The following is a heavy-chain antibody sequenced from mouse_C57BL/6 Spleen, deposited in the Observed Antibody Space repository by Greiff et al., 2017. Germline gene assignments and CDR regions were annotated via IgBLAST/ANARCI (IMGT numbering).Heavy chain of an antibody. CDR1: GYTFTDYN. V-gene: IGHV1-22*01. D-gene: IGHD1-1*01. J-gene: IGHJ4*01. CDR2: INPNNGGT. Sequence: EVQLQQSGPELVKPGASVKMSCKASGYTFTDYNMHWVEQSHGKSLEWIGYINPNNGGTSYNQKFKGKATLTVNKSSSTAYMELRSLTSEDSAVYYCARGISVATKYYAMDYWGQGTSVTVSS. CDR3: ARGISVATKYYAMDY.